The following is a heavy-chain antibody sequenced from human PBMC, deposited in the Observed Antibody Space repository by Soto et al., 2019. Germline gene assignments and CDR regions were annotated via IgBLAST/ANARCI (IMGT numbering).Heavy chain of an antibody. CDR3: AKNRQLRSYYESAGHYDN. J-gene: IGHJ4*02. Sequence: EVELLESGGGLVQPGGSLRLSCVASGFTFKNYDMRWIRQAPGKGLEWVSGISGSGGVTYYADSVKGRFTISRDNSKNTLYLQMNSLRVEDTAIYYCAKNRQLRSYYESAGHYDNWGQGTLVTVSS. V-gene: IGHV3-23*01. D-gene: IGHD3-10*01. CDR1: GFTFKNYD. CDR2: ISGSGGVT.